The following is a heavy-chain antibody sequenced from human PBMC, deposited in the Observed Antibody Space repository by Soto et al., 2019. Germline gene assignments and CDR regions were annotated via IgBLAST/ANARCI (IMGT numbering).Heavy chain of an antibody. V-gene: IGHV3-23*01. CDR3: AKVVVDTAMVRYYYYYYGMDV. J-gene: IGHJ6*02. D-gene: IGHD5-18*01. CDR2: ISGSGGST. Sequence: GGSLRLSCAASGFTFSSYAMSWVRQAPGKGLEWVSAISGSGGSTYYADSVKGRFTISRGNSMNTLYLQMNSLGAEDTAVYYCAKVVVDTAMVRYYYYYYGMDVWGQGTTVTVSS. CDR1: GFTFSSYA.